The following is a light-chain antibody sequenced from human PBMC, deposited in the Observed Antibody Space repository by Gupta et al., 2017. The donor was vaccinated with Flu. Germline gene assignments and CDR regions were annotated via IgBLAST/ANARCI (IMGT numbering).Light chain of an antibody. V-gene: IGLV2-11*01. CDR2: DVS. CDR1: SSDVGGYNY. J-gene: IGLJ2*01. Sequence: QSALTQPRSVSGSPGHSVTLSCTGTSSDVGGYNYVSWYQHRPGKAPKLIIYDVSARPSGVPDRFSGSKSGNTASLTISGLQAEDEADYYCCSYAGTYTVFGGGTKLTVL. CDR3: CSYAGTYTV.